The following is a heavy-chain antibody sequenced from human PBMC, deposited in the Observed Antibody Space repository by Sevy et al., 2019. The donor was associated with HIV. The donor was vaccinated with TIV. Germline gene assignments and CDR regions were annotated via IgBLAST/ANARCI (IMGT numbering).Heavy chain of an antibody. V-gene: IGHV3-48*02. J-gene: IGHJ4*02. CDR3: ARRRFSDY. CDR1: GFTFSSYS. CDR2: ISSSSSTI. Sequence: GGSLRLSCAASGFTFSSYSMNWVRQAPGKGLEWVSYISSSSSTIYYADSVKGRFTISRDNAKNSLYLQMKSLRDEDTAVYYCARRRFSDYWGQGTLVTVSS. D-gene: IGHD3-3*01.